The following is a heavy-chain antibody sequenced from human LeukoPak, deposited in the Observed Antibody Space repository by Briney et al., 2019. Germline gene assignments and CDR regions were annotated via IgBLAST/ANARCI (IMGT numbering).Heavy chain of an antibody. V-gene: IGHV3-66*01. CDR3: ATISDLLYYFDS. CDR1: GFTVSSTY. Sequence: PGGSLRLSCAASGFTVSSTYMSWVRQAPGRGLEWVSLVYTGGNTYHADSVKGRFTLSRDNSKNTVYLQMNSLRVEDTAMYYCATISDLLYYFDSWGQGTLVTVSS. J-gene: IGHJ4*02. CDR2: VYTGGNT.